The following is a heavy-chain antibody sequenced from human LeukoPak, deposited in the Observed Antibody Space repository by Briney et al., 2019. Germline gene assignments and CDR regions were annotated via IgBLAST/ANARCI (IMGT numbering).Heavy chain of an antibody. D-gene: IGHD2-2*02. CDR3: ARLGCSSTSCHNTHDAFDI. CDR2: IIPIFGTA. Sequence: ASVKVSCKASGGTFSSYAISWVRQAPGQGLEWMGGIIPIFGTANYAQKFQGRVTITTDESTSTAYMELSSLRSEDTAVYYCARLGCSSTSCHNTHDAFDIWGQGTMVTVSS. V-gene: IGHV1-69*05. J-gene: IGHJ3*02. CDR1: GGTFSSYA.